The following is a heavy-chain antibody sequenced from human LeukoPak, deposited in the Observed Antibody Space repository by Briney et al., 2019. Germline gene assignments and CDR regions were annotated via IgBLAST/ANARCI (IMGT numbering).Heavy chain of an antibody. J-gene: IGHJ4*02. V-gene: IGHV3-30-3*01. D-gene: IGHD3-22*01. CDR2: ISYDGSNK. Sequence: GRSLRLSCAASGFTFSSYAMHWVRQAPGKGLEWVAVISYDGSNKYYADSVKGRFTISRDNSKNTLYLQMNSLRAEDTAVYYCARALGDSSEVDYWGQGTLVTVSS. CDR3: ARALGDSSEVDY. CDR1: GFTFSSYA.